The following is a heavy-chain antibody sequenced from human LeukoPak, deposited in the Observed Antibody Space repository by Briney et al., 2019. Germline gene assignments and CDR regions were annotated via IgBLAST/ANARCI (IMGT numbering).Heavy chain of an antibody. J-gene: IGHJ3*01. Sequence: SETLSLTCTVSGGSIRSADHYWSWIRQPPGKGLEWIGYIYYSGSTYYNPSLKSRATISVDTSKNQFSLKLRFVTAADTAIYYCARVQGVVVETASHDSFDLWGQGTMVTVSS. CDR1: GGSIRSADHY. V-gene: IGHV4-30-4*01. CDR2: IYYSGST. D-gene: IGHD2-21*02. CDR3: ARVQGVVVETASHDSFDL.